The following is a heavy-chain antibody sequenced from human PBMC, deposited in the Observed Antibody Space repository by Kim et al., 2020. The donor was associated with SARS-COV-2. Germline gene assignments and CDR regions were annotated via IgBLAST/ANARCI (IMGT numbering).Heavy chain of an antibody. CDR3: ASSNRAYYDSSGSHFDY. V-gene: IGHV3-30-3*01. J-gene: IGHJ4*01. CDR2: ISYDGSNK. CDR1: GFTFSSYA. D-gene: IGHD3-22*01. Sequence: GGSLRLSCAASGFTFSSYAMHWVRQAPGKGLEWVAVISYDGSNKYYADSVKGRFTISRDNSKNTLYLQMNSLRAEDTAVYYCASSNRAYYDSSGSHFDY.